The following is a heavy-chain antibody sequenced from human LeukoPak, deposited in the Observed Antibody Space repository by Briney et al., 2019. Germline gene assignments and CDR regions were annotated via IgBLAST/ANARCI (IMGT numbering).Heavy chain of an antibody. J-gene: IGHJ6*03. CDR3: ARARDDYVWGSYRRPDYYYYMDV. D-gene: IGHD3-16*01. CDR1: GFTFSSYS. V-gene: IGHV3-48*01. CDR2: ISSSSSTI. Sequence: GGSLRLSCAASGFTFSSYSMNWVRQAPGKGLEWVSYISSSSSTIYYADSVKGRFTISRDNAKNSLYLQMNSLRAEDTAVYYCARARDDYVWGSYRRPDYYYYMDVWGKGTTVTISS.